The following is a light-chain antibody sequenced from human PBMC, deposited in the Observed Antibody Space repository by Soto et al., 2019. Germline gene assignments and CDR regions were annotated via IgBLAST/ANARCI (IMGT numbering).Light chain of an antibody. CDR3: QQYNTDSRT. Sequence: DIQMTQSPSTLSASVGDRVTITCRASQSISSWLAWYQQKPGKAPKILIYQASTLESGVPSRFSGSGSGTEFTLTINSLQPDDVATYYCQQYNTDSRTFGQGTKVEMK. CDR2: QAS. CDR1: QSISSW. J-gene: IGKJ1*01. V-gene: IGKV1-5*03.